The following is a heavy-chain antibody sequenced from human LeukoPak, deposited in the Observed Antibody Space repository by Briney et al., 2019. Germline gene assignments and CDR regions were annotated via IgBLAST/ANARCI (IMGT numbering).Heavy chain of an antibody. Sequence: GGSLRLSCAASEFTFSTYSMNWVRQAPGKGLEWVSIISGGSSDIHYADSVKGRFTISRDNSKNTLYLRMNSLRAEDTAVYYCAKGGRWELAYFDYWGQGTLVTVSS. CDR3: AKGGRWELAYFDY. V-gene: IGHV3-21*01. CDR2: ISGGSSDI. CDR1: EFTFSTYS. J-gene: IGHJ4*02. D-gene: IGHD1-26*01.